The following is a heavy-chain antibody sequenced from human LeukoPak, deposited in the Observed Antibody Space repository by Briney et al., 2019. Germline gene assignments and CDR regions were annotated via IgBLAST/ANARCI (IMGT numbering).Heavy chain of an antibody. D-gene: IGHD2-2*01. J-gene: IGHJ6*03. CDR1: GYTFTGYY. CDR3: AREVRYCSSTSCLYYMDV. V-gene: IGHV1-2*02. CDR2: INPNSGGT. Sequence: ASVKVSCKASGYTFTGYYMHWVRQAPGQGLEWMGWINPNSGGTNYAQKFQGRVTMTRDTSISTAYMELSRLRSDDTAVYYCAREVRYCSSTSCLYYMDVWGKGTTVTVSS.